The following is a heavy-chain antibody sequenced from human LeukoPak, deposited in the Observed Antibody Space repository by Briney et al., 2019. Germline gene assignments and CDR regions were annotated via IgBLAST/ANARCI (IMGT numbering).Heavy chain of an antibody. D-gene: IGHD3-3*01. CDR2: ITSSSDTI. CDR3: ARGDFWSGYYLDY. J-gene: IGHJ4*02. V-gene: IGHV3-48*01. CDR1: GFTFKSYS. Sequence: GGSLRLSCAASGFTFKSYSMNWVRQAPGKGLEWISYITSSSDTIYCTGSVRGRFTISRDNAKSSLYLQMNSMRAEDTAVYYCARGDFWSGYYLDYSGQGTLVTVYS.